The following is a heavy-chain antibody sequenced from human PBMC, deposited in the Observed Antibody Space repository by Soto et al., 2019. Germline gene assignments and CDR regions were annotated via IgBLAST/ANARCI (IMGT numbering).Heavy chain of an antibody. J-gene: IGHJ4*02. V-gene: IGHV3-30*04. CDR2: ISYNGRNT. CDR3: ARDANSGGSCPDF. Sequence: PGGSLRLSGAASEIALRSYAMPWVGQAPGKGLEWVAIISYNGRNTYTADSVKGRIIISRDNSKNTLYLEMNSLTAEDTAVYFCARDANSGGSCPDFWGQGTLVTVSS. CDR1: EIALRSYA. D-gene: IGHD2-15*01.